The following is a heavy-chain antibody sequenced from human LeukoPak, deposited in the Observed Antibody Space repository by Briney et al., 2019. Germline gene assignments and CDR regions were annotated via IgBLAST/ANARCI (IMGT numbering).Heavy chain of an antibody. CDR2: IYYSGST. CDR3: ARDAPYYYDSSGYPNWFDP. CDR1: GGSISSYY. Sequence: SETLSLTCTVSGGSISSYYWSWIRQPPGKGLEWIGYIYYSGSTNYNPSLKSRVTISVDTSKNQFSLKLSSVTAADTAVYYCARDAPYYYDSSGYPNWFDPWGQGTLVTVSS. D-gene: IGHD3-22*01. J-gene: IGHJ5*02. V-gene: IGHV4-59*12.